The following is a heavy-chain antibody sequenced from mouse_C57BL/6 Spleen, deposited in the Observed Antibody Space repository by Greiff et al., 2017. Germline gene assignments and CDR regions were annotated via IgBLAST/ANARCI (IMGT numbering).Heavy chain of an antibody. D-gene: IGHD4-1*01. CDR3: AREETGPSDY. V-gene: IGHV1-66*01. J-gene: IGHJ2*01. CDR2: IYPGSGNT. Sequence: QVQLQQSGPELVKPGASVKISCKASGYSFTSYYIHWVKQRPGQGLEWIGWIYPGSGNTKYNEKFKGKATLTADTSSSTAYMQLSSLTSEDSAVYYCAREETGPSDYWGQGTTLTVSS. CDR1: GYSFTSYY.